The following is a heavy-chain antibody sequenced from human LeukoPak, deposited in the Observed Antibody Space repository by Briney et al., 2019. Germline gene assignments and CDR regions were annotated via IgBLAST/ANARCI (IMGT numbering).Heavy chain of an antibody. CDR3: ASGVGYDSSGYYDY. Sequence: GGSLRLSCAGYGFTFSSYRMKQVRQAPGKGLEWLSYISSSSSTVYYADSVKGRFTISRDNAKNSLYLQMNSLRAEDTAVYYCASGVGYDSSGYYDYWGQGTLVTVSS. CDR2: ISSSSSTV. D-gene: IGHD3-22*01. CDR1: GFTFSSYR. J-gene: IGHJ4*02. V-gene: IGHV3-48*01.